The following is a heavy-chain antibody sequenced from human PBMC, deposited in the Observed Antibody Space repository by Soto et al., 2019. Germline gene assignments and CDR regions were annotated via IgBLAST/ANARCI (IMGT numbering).Heavy chain of an antibody. D-gene: IGHD1-1*01. Sequence: QLQVQESGPGLVKPSETLSLTCTVSGDSISSSKYYWGWIRQPPGKGLEWIGTVYRSGTTYYNPSLKRRVNISVDTSKNQLSLTLDSVTATDTAVYYCARRIYGARNDRGQGTLVTVSS. J-gene: IGHJ4*02. CDR3: ARRIYGARND. CDR1: GDSISSSKYY. CDR2: VYRSGTT. V-gene: IGHV4-39*01.